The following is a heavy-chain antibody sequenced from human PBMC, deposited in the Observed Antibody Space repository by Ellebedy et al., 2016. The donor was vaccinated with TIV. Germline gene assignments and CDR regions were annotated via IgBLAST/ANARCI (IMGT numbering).Heavy chain of an antibody. J-gene: IGHJ4*02. CDR2: ISGSGGST. D-gene: IGHD4-11*01. Sequence: GESLKISXAASGFTFSSYAMNWVRQAPGKGLEWVSAISGSGGSTYYADSVKGRFTISRDNSKNTLYLQMNSLRAEDTAVYYCANDYSNYFVSWGQGTLVTVSS. CDR1: GFTFSSYA. V-gene: IGHV3-23*01. CDR3: ANDYSNYFVS.